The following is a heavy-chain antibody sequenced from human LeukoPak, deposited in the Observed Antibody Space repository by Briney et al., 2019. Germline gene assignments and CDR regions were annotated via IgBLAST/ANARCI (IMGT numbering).Heavy chain of an antibody. CDR1: GGSLSGYY. CDR3: ARHLALSWFGELLLWNY. V-gene: IGHV4-34*01. Sequence: SETLSLTCAVYGGSLSGYYWSWIRQPPGKGLEWIGEINYSGTTNYNPSLTSRVTISLDTSTNQFSLKLSSVTAADTAMYYCARHLALSWFGELLLWNYWGQGTLATVSS. CDR2: INYSGTT. D-gene: IGHD3-10*01. J-gene: IGHJ4*02.